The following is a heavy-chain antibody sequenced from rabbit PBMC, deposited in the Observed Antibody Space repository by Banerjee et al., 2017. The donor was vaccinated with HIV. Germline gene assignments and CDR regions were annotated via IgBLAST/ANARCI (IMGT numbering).Heavy chain of an antibody. Sequence: QSLEESGGDLVKPGASLTLTCTASGFSFSSTYYMCWVRQAPGKGLELIACIYTDSDGTWYASWVNGRFTITRSASLNTVTLQMTSLTAADTASYFCARDLAGVIGWNFGLWGPGTLVTVS. V-gene: IGHV1S43*01. D-gene: IGHD4-1*01. CDR1: GFSFSSTYY. CDR2: IYTDSDGT. J-gene: IGHJ4*01. CDR3: ARDLAGVIGWNFGL.